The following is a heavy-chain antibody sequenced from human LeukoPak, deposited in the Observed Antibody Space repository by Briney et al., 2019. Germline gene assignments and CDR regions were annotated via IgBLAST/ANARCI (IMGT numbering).Heavy chain of an antibody. D-gene: IGHD3-22*01. Sequence: PGGSLRLSCAASGFTFSSYAMTWVRQAPGKGLEWVSVISGSGSSTNYADSVKGRFTISRHNSKNTLYLQMNSLRAEDTAVYYCARGIGYYDSSGYGFDYWGQGTLVTVSS. V-gene: IGHV3-23*01. CDR2: ISGSGSST. CDR1: GFTFSSYA. CDR3: ARGIGYYDSSGYGFDY. J-gene: IGHJ4*02.